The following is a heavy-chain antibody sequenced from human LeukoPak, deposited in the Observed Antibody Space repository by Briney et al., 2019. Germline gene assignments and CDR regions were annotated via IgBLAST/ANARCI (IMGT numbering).Heavy chain of an antibody. CDR3: ARHEDSSSWYENGFDY. CDR2: IYTSGST. Sequence: PSETLSLTCTVSGGSISSYYWSWIRQPAGKGLEWIGRIYTSGSTNYNPSLKSRVTMSVDTSKNQFSLKLSSVTAADTAVYYCARHEDSSSWYENGFDYWGQGTLVTVSS. J-gene: IGHJ4*02. CDR1: GGSISSYY. D-gene: IGHD6-13*01. V-gene: IGHV4-4*07.